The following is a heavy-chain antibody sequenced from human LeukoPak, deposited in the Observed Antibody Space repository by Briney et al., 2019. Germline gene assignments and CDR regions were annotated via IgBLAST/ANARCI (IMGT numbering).Heavy chain of an antibody. V-gene: IGHV4-39*07. J-gene: IGHJ4*02. CDR3: ARQGITMIGDYFDY. Sequence: SETLSLTCTVSGGSISSSSYYWGWIRQPPGKGLEWIGNIYYSGSTYYNPSLKSRVTISIDTSENQFSLKLSSVTAADTAVYYCARQGITMIGDYFDYWGQGTLVTVSS. CDR1: GGSISSSSYY. CDR2: IYYSGST. D-gene: IGHD3-10*02.